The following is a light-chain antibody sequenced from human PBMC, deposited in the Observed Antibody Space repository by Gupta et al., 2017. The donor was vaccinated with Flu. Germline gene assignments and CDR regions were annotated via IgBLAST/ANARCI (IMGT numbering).Light chain of an antibody. V-gene: IGKV4-1*01. CDR2: WAS. Sequence: SGGESATISCKYSQSVFYNSNNKHYLVWYQQKPGQPPKLLIYWASTRESGVPDRFSGSGSGTDFTLTISSLQAEDGAVYYCQQYYSTPYTFGQGTKLEI. CDR3: QQYYSTPYT. J-gene: IGKJ2*01. CDR1: QSVFYNSNNKHY.